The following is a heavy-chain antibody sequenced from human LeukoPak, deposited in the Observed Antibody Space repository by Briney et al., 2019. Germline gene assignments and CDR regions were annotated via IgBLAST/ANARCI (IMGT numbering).Heavy chain of an antibody. J-gene: IGHJ5*01. CDR1: GLTFSSYW. CDR2: IDSDGSRI. D-gene: IGHD3/OR15-3a*01. Sequence: GGSLRLSCEASGLTFSSYWMHWVRQAPGKGLVWVSRIDSDGSRISYVDSVKGRFTISRDNAKNTLYLQMNSLRAEDTAVYFCAGGRDRTDLSFDSWGQGTLVTVSS. V-gene: IGHV3-74*01. CDR3: AGGRDRTDLSFDS.